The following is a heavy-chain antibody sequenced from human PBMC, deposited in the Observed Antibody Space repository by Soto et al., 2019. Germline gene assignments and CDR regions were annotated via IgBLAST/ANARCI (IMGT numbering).Heavy chain of an antibody. Sequence: GGSLRLSCAASGFTFSDYYMSWIRQAPGKGLEWVSYISSSGSTIYYADSVKGRFTISRDNAKNSLYLQMNSLRAEDTAVYYCASYGDYEVDYFDYWGQGTLVTVSS. J-gene: IGHJ4*02. CDR2: ISSSGSTI. D-gene: IGHD4-17*01. V-gene: IGHV3-11*01. CDR3: ASYGDYEVDYFDY. CDR1: GFTFSDYY.